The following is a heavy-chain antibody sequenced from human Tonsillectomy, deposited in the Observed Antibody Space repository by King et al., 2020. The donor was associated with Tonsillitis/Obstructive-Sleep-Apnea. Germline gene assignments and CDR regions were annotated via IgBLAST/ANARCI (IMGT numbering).Heavy chain of an antibody. Sequence: VQLVESGGGLVQPGESLRLSCAASGFIFITYAMSWVRQAPGKGLEWVSAISGSGGSTYYADSVKGRFTISRDNSKNTLYLQMNSLRAEDTAVYCCAKSSYGSGSYSRYFDLWGRGTLVTVSS. CDR1: GFIFITYA. J-gene: IGHJ2*01. D-gene: IGHD3-10*01. CDR3: AKSSYGSGSYSRYFDL. V-gene: IGHV3-23*04. CDR2: ISGSGGST.